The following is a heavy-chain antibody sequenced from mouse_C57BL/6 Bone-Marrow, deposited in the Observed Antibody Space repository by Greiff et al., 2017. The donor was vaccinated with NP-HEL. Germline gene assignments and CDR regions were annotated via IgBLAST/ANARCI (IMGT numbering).Heavy chain of an antibody. CDR2: IYPGDGDT. CDR1: GYAFSSSW. V-gene: IGHV1-82*01. CDR3: ARGGYGRGSFAY. D-gene: IGHD2-2*01. Sequence: QVQLQQSGPELVKPGASVKISCKASGYAFSSSWMNWVKQRPGKGLEWIGRIYPGDGDTNYNGKFKGKATLTADKSSSTAYMQLSSLTSEDSAVYFCARGGYGRGSFAYWGQGTLVTVSA. J-gene: IGHJ3*01.